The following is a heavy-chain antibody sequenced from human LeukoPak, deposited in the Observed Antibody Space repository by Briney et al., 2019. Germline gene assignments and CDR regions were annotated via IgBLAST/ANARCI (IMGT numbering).Heavy chain of an antibody. CDR1: GYTFTSYG. CDR2: ISAYNGNT. D-gene: IGHD3-3*01. CDR3: ARPKESIFGVTLYGMDV. J-gene: IGHJ6*02. V-gene: IGHV1-18*01. Sequence: ASVNVSCKASGYTFTSYGISWVRQAPGQGLEWMGWISAYNGNTNYAQKLQGRVTMTTDTSTSTAYMELRSLRSDDTAVYYCARPKESIFGVTLYGMDVWGQGTTVTVSS.